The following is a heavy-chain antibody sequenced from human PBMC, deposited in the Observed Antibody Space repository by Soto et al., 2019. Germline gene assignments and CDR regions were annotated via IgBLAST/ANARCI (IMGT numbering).Heavy chain of an antibody. CDR3: AKDRKLMGYAIEGYYYYGMDV. D-gene: IGHD2-8*01. J-gene: IGHJ6*02. V-gene: IGHV3-23*01. CDR1: GFTFSSYA. CDR2: ISGSGGST. Sequence: EVQLLESGGGLVQPGGSLRLSCAASGFTFSSYAMSWVRQAPGKGLEWASAISGSGGSTYYADSVKGRFTISRDNSKNALYLQMNSLRAEDTAVYYCAKDRKLMGYAIEGYYYYGMDVWCQGTTVTVSS.